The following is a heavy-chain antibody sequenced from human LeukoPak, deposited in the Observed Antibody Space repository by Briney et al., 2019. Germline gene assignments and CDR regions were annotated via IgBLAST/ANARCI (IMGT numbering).Heavy chain of an antibody. V-gene: IGHV3-48*04. Sequence: PGGSLRLSCAASGFTFSDYTMNWVRQAPGKRLEWVSYIDLSGSTVYYVDSVKGRFTISRDRAKNSLYLQRNRLTAEDKAVNYCARDETCSGGSCWAVRDDGMDVWGQGTTVTVSS. J-gene: IGHJ6*02. CDR2: IDLSGSTV. CDR3: ARDETCSGGSCWAVRDDGMDV. CDR1: GFTFSDYT. D-gene: IGHD2-15*01.